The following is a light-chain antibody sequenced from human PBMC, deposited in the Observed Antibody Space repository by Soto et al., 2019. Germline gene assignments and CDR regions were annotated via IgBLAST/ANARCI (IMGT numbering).Light chain of an antibody. CDR1: QSLLHSNGYNY. CDR2: LGS. Sequence: DIVMTQSPLSLPVTPGEPASISCRSSQSLLHSNGYNYLDWYLQKPEQSRQHLIYLGSNRASGVPDRFSGSGSGTDFTLKISRVEAEDVGVYYCMQALETPWTFGQGTKVEIK. V-gene: IGKV2-28*01. J-gene: IGKJ1*01. CDR3: MQALETPWT.